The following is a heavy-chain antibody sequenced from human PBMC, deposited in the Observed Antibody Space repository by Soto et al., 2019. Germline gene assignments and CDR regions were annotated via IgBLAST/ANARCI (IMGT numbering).Heavy chain of an antibody. CDR2: IYYSEST. Sequence: QVQLQESGPGLVKPSETLSLTCTVSGGSVSSGSYYWSWIRQPPGKGLEWIGYIYYSESTNYNPSLKSRVTISVATSKNQFSLKLSSVTAADTAVYYCARGIEGWYQGRYYYGMDVWGQGTTVTVSS. D-gene: IGHD6-19*01. V-gene: IGHV4-61*01. J-gene: IGHJ6*02. CDR1: GGSVSSGSYY. CDR3: ARGIEGWYQGRYYYGMDV.